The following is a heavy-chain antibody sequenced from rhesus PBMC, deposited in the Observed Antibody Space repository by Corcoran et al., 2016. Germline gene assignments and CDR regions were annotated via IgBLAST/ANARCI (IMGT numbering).Heavy chain of an antibody. CDR3: TSGADGSWDAFDF. CDR2: IDGVNSYI. V-gene: IGHV3S16*01. J-gene: IGHJ3*01. CDR1: GFTFSDYY. Sequence: EVQLVESGGGWVQPGGSLRLSCAASGFTFSDYYMSWVRQAPGKVLEWVSFIDGVNSYIYYADSVKGRFTISGDNAKNSLSLQMNSLKTEDTAVYYCTSGADGSWDAFDFWGQGLRVTVSS. D-gene: IGHD6-25*01.